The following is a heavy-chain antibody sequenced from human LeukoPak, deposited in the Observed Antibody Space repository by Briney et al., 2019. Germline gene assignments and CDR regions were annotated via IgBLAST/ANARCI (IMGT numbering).Heavy chain of an antibody. Sequence: GGSLRLSCAASGFTFSSYAMHWVRQAPGKGLEWVAVISYDGSNKYYADSVKGRFTISRDNSKNTLYLQMNSLRAEDTAVYYCARVAWGAHALGVGATTHFDYWGQGTLVTVSS. J-gene: IGHJ4*02. D-gene: IGHD1-26*01. CDR3: ARVAWGAHALGVGATTHFDY. CDR1: GFTFSSYA. V-gene: IGHV3-30*04. CDR2: ISYDGSNK.